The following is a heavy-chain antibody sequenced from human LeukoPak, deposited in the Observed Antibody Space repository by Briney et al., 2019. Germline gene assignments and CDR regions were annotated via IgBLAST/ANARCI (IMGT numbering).Heavy chain of an antibody. CDR2: IYISGST. CDR1: GGSISSVSYY. V-gene: IGHV4-61*02. J-gene: IGHJ4*02. D-gene: IGHD3-10*01. Sequence: SQTRSLTCTVAGGSISSVSYYWGWILQPAGKGLEWIARIYISGSTNYNPSLKSRGTRSGDTAKNHCSLKRNSLTSADTAVYYCASGYYYGSRSIDYWGKGTLVTVSS. CDR3: ASGYYYGSRSIDY.